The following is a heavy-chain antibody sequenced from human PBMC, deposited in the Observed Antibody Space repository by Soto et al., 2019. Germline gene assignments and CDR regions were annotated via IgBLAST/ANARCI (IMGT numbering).Heavy chain of an antibody. D-gene: IGHD1-1*01. CDR3: ARVRQGRSANNCYFDP. Sequence: SETLSLTCTLSGGSVRAPDWWNWVRQSPDKGLEWIAEVHISGHSNYNPSLRSRVSVSIDSSKNQFYLNLNSVTAADTAIYYCARVRQGRSANNCYFDPWGQGTQVTV. V-gene: IGHV4-4*02. J-gene: IGHJ5*01. CDR1: GGSVRAPDW. CDR2: VHISGHS.